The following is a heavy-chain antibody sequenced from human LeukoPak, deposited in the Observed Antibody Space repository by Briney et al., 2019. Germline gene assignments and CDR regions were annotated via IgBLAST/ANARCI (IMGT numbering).Heavy chain of an antibody. Sequence: SVKVSCKASGGTFSSYAISWVRQAPGQGLEWMGGIIPIFGTANYAQKFQGRVTITADESTSTAYMELSSLRSEDTAVYYCARVGMGAGSGWFSRGSYYYYGMDVWGQGTTVTVSS. D-gene: IGHD6-19*01. V-gene: IGHV1-69*13. CDR1: GGTFSSYA. CDR3: ARVGMGAGSGWFSRGSYYYYGMDV. CDR2: IIPIFGTA. J-gene: IGHJ6*02.